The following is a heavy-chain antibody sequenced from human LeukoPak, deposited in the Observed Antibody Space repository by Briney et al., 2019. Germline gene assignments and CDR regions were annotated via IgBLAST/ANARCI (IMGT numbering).Heavy chain of an antibody. CDR1: GFTFRNYW. D-gene: IGHD1-1*01. CDR3: TRVAQSGPTGWFDP. Sequence: PGGSLRLSCAGSGFTFRNYWINWVRQAPGKGLEWVANIKQDGIETNYVDSVKGRFTMSRDNAKNSAYLQMNSLRGEDTAVYYCTRVAQSGPTGWFDPWGQGTLVTVSS. CDR2: IKQDGIET. J-gene: IGHJ5*02. V-gene: IGHV3-7*01.